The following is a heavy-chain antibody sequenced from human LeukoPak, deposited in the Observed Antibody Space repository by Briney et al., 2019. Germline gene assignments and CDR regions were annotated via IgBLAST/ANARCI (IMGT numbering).Heavy chain of an antibody. D-gene: IGHD3-22*01. V-gene: IGHV3-74*01. CDR1: RFTFSSYW. CDR3: ARGAYYYED. CDR2: INSDGSST. Sequence: GGSLRLSCAASRFTFSSYWMHWVRQAPGKGLVWVSRINSDGSSTNYADSVKGRFTISRDNAKNTLYLQLNSLRAEDTAVYYCARGAYYYEDWGQGTLVTVSS. J-gene: IGHJ4*02.